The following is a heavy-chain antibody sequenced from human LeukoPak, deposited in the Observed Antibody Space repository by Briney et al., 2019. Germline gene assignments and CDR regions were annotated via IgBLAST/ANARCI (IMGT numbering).Heavy chain of an antibody. V-gene: IGHV3-7*03. CDR2: INQDGREK. J-gene: IGHJ4*02. CDR1: GFTFRNYW. D-gene: IGHD3-9*01. Sequence: GGSLRLSCVVSGFTFRNYWMTWVRQAPGKGLEWVANINQDGREKNYVDSVKGRFTISRDNAKNSLFLQMNSLRAEDTALYYCARGSTHYDVLTGYHYYFDYWGQGTLVTVSS. CDR3: ARGSTHYDVLTGYHYYFDY.